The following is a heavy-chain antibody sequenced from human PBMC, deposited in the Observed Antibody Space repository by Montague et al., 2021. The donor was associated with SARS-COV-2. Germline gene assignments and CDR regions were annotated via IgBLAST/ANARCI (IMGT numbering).Heavy chain of an antibody. CDR2: LSGSGGTP. J-gene: IGHJ4*02. CDR1: GFTFSHYA. Sequence: SLRLPCAASGFTFSHYAMSWVRQAPGKGLEWVSPLSGSGGTPYYADSVKGRFTISRYNSKNMLYLRMNSLRAEDTAVYYCAKAHYYDSSGYYFWGQGTLVTVSS. V-gene: IGHV3-23*01. CDR3: AKAHYYDSSGYYF. D-gene: IGHD3-22*01.